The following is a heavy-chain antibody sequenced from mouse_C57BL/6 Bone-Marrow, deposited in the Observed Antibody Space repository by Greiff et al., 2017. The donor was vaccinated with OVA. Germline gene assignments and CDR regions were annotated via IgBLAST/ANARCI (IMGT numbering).Heavy chain of an antibody. J-gene: IGHJ4*01. CDR3: TTLYPSYDAMDY. Sequence: EVQLQQSGAELVRPGASVKLSCTASGFNIKDDYMHWVKQRPEQGLEWIGWIDPENGDTEYASKFQGKATITADTSSNTAYLQLSSLTSEDTAVYYCTTLYPSYDAMDYWGQGTSVTVSS. CDR2: IDPENGDT. CDR1: GFNIKDDY. V-gene: IGHV14-4*01.